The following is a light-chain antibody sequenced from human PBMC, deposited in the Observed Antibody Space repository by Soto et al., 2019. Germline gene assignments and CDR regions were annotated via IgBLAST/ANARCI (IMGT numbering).Light chain of an antibody. CDR1: SSDVGIYNY. J-gene: IGLJ2*01. CDR3: CSYAGSYTFV. CDR2: DVS. Sequence: QPVLTQPRSVSGSPGQSVTISCTGTSSDVGIYNYVSWYQQHPGKAPKLMIYDVSKRPSGVPDRFSGSKSGNTASLTISGLQAEDEADYYCCSYAGSYTFVFGGGTKLTVL. V-gene: IGLV2-11*01.